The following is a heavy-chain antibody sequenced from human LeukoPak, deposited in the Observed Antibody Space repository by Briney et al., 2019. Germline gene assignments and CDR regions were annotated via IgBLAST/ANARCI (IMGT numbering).Heavy chain of an antibody. Sequence: GGSLRLSCAASGFTFSSYNMNWVRQAPGKGLEWVSSISTNSNYIYYADSVKGRFTISRDNAKNSLYLQMNSLRAEDTAVYYCARASLTDLSPLDVWGKGTTVTVSS. V-gene: IGHV3-21*01. J-gene: IGHJ6*04. CDR2: ISTNSNYI. D-gene: IGHD4/OR15-4a*01. CDR1: GFTFSSYN. CDR3: ARASLTDLSPLDV.